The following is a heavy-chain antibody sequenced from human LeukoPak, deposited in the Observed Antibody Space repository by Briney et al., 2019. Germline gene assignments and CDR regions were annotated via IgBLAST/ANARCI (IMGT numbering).Heavy chain of an antibody. J-gene: IGHJ4*02. V-gene: IGHV3-23*01. Sequence: GGSLRLSCEGSGFTFKTFHLSWVRQAPGRGLEWVSSISGGGDGTYYADSVKGRFTISRDNSKNTLYLQMNSLRAEDTAVYYCAKEYSSGWYDWGQGPLVTVSS. CDR3: AKEYSSGWYD. D-gene: IGHD6-19*01. CDR1: GFTFKTFH. CDR2: ISGGGDGT.